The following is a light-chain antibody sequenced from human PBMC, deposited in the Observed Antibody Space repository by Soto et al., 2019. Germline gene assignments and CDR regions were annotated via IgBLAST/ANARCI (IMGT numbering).Light chain of an antibody. CDR3: SSYTSTSTVN. CDR2: DVS. V-gene: IGLV2-14*03. J-gene: IGLJ2*01. CDR1: SSDVGLYNY. Sequence: QSALTQPASVSGSPGQSITISCTGTSSDVGLYNYVSWYQQHPGKAPKLLIYDVSDRPSGVSNRFSGSKSGSTASLTISGLQAEDGGDYYCSSYTSTSTVNFGGGTKVTVL.